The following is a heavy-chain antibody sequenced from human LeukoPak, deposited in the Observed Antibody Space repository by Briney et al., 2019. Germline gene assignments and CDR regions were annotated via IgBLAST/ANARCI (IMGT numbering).Heavy chain of an antibody. CDR2: IRYDGSNK. CDR3: AKARGIVVVPARAYQEMDYFDY. CDR1: GFTFSSYG. D-gene: IGHD2-2*01. V-gene: IGHV3-30*02. J-gene: IGHJ4*02. Sequence: GGSLRLSCAASGFTFSSYGMHWVRQAPGKGLEWVAFIRYDGSNKYYADSVKGRFTISRDNSKNTLYLQMNSLRAEDTAVYYCAKARGIVVVPARAYQEMDYFDYWGQGTLVTVSS.